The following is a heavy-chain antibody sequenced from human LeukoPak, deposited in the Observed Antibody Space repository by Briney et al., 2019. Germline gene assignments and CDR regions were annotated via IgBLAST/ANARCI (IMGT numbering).Heavy chain of an antibody. Sequence: GGSLRLSCAASGFTFSNAWMSWVRQAPGKGLEGVDRIKSNTDGGTTDYAAPVKGRSTISRDDSKNTLYLQMNSLKTEDTAVYYCTTEATNYGDYEEYYFYYWGQGTLVTVSS. CDR1: GFTFSNAW. D-gene: IGHD4-17*01. CDR3: TTEATNYGDYEEYYFYY. CDR2: IKSNTDGGTT. V-gene: IGHV3-15*01. J-gene: IGHJ4*02.